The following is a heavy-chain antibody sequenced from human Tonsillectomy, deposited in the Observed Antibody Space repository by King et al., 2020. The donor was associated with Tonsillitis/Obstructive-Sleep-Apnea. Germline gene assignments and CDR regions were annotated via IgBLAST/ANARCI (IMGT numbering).Heavy chain of an antibody. CDR1: GFTFSSYA. CDR3: ARDRGAYSSCWSDDAFDI. CDR2: ISYDGTNK. Sequence: VQLVESGGGVVQRGRSLRLSCAASGFTFSSYAMHWVRQAPGKGLEWVAVISYDGTNKYYADSVKGRFTISRDNSKNTLYLQMNSLRAEDTAVYYCARDRGAYSSCWSDDAFDIWGQGTMVTVSS. J-gene: IGHJ3*02. D-gene: IGHD6-19*01. V-gene: IGHV3-30*04.